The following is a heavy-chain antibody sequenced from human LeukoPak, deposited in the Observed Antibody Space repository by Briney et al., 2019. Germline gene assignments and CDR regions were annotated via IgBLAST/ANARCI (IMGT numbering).Heavy chain of an antibody. J-gene: IGHJ3*02. CDR3: ARSGARKDAFDI. CDR1: GGTFSSYA. D-gene: IGHD3-10*01. Sequence: ASVKVSCKASGGTFSSYAISWVRQAPGQGLEWMGWINPNNGGTNYAQKFQGRVTMTRDTSISTAYMELSRLRSDDTAVYYCARSGARKDAFDIWGQGTMVTVSS. V-gene: IGHV1-2*02. CDR2: INPNNGGT.